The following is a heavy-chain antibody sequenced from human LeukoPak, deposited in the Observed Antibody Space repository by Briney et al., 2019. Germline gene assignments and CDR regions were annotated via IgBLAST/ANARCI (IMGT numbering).Heavy chain of an antibody. Sequence: SETLSLTCLISGHSPTRGYYWGLFPQSPGKGAGWVATFFQSEKSFYNASLESRASMSLDTSKSQFSLNLTSVTAADTAVYYCARVLPVPYLLDSWGQGTQVTVSS. CDR2: FFQSEKS. J-gene: IGHJ4*02. CDR3: ARVLPVPYLLDS. CDR1: GHSPTRGYY. D-gene: IGHD3-10*02. V-gene: IGHV4-38-2*02.